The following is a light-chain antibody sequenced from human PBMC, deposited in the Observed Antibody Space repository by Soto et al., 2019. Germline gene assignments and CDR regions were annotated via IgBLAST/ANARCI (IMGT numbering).Light chain of an antibody. CDR3: QQRSNWPLT. CDR1: QSISDT. CDR2: DAS. Sequence: VMTQPRETLSESPGGLVTLPRSASQSISDTLAWYQQKPGQAPRLLIYDASNRATGIPARFSGSGSGTDFTLTISSLEPEDFAVYYCQQRSNWPLTFGGGTKVDIK. V-gene: IGKV3-11*01. J-gene: IGKJ4*01.